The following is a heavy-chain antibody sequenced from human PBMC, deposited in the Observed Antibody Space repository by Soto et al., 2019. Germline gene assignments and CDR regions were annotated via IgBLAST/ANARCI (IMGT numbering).Heavy chain of an antibody. CDR3: ARDLGAADEYGMDV. V-gene: IGHV3-21*01. Sequence: GGSLRLSCAASGFTFSSYSMNWVRQAPGKGLEWVSSISSSSSYIYYADSVKGRFTISRDNAKNSLYLQMNSLRAEDTAVYYCARDLGAADEYGMDVWGQGTTVTVSS. CDR1: GFTFSSYS. J-gene: IGHJ6*02. CDR2: ISSSSSYI. D-gene: IGHD6-13*01.